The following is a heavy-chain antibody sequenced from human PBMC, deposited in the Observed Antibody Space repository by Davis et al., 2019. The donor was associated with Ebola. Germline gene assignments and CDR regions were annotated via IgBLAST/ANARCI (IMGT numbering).Heavy chain of an antibody. Sequence: PSETLSLTCAVSGASFSGYYWSWIRQAPGKGLEWIVEIDHSGNADYNSSLKSRVSISVDSSKKQFSLNLTSVTAADTGVYYCARGRGGSGYSDRWGQGTLVTVSS. J-gene: IGHJ5*02. CDR2: IDHSGNA. CDR3: ARGRGGSGYSDR. D-gene: IGHD3-3*01. V-gene: IGHV4-34*01. CDR1: GASFSGYY.